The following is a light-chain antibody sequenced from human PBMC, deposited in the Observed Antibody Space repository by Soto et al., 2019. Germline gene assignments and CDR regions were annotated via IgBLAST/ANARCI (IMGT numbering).Light chain of an antibody. V-gene: IGKV3-11*01. Sequence: EVVLTQSPSTLSLSPGERATLSCRASQSVSSYLAWYQQKPGQAHRLLIYDASNRAAGITARFSGSGSGTDFTLTISSLESEDSAVYYCQQRSSWPLTFGGGTKVEIK. CDR2: DAS. CDR1: QSVSSY. J-gene: IGKJ4*01. CDR3: QQRSSWPLT.